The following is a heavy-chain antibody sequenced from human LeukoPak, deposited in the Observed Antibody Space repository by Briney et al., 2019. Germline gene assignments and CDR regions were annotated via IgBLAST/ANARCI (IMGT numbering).Heavy chain of an antibody. CDR2: INHSGST. Sequence: SETLSLTCTVSGGSISSYYWSWVRQPPGKGLEWIGEINHSGSTNYNPSLKSRVTISLDTSKNQFSLKLSSVTAADTAVYYCARGSRYYYDSSGYGFDYYYYYGMDVWGQGTTVTVSS. CDR3: ARGSRYYYDSSGYGFDYYYYYGMDV. D-gene: IGHD3-22*01. V-gene: IGHV4-34*01. CDR1: GGSISSYY. J-gene: IGHJ6*02.